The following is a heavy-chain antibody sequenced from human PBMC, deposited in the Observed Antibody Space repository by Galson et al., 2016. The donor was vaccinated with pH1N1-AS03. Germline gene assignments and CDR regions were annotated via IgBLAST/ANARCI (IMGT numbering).Heavy chain of an antibody. CDR2: IDWDDGT. Sequence: PALVKPTQTLTLTCTVSGFSLSTGGMRVSWIRQPPGKALEWLGRIDWDDGTFYSTSLKTRLTISKDTSKNQVVLTMTKMDPVDTGTYYCCRTLNYHTCLDVWGPGATVTVSS. V-gene: IGHV2-70*04. CDR1: GFSLSTGGMR. CDR3: CRTLNYHTCLDV. J-gene: IGHJ6*02. D-gene: IGHD1-7*01.